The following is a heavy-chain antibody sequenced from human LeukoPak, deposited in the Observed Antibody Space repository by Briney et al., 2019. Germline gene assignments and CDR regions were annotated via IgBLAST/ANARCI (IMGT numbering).Heavy chain of an antibody. Sequence: ASVKVSCKASGYTFTGYYIHWVRQAPGQGLEWMGWINPNSGGTNYAQKFQGRVTMTRDTSISTAYMELSRLRSDDTAVYYCARGLAAAGTGDYWGQGTLVTVSS. CDR2: INPNSGGT. D-gene: IGHD6-13*01. CDR1: GYTFTGYY. CDR3: ARGLAAAGTGDY. V-gene: IGHV1-2*02. J-gene: IGHJ4*02.